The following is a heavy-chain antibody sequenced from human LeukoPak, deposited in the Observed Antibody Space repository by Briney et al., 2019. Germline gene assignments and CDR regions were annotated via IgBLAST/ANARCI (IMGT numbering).Heavy chain of an antibody. Sequence: SEALSLTCAVSADSFSSHYWTWIRQPPGKGLEWIGYISYIGSTNYNPSLKSRVTISIDTSKNQFSLKLSSVTAADTAVYYCARDLVTVTKGFDIWGQGTLVSVSS. D-gene: IGHD4-17*01. CDR1: ADSFSSHY. J-gene: IGHJ3*02. V-gene: IGHV4-59*11. CDR2: ISYIGST. CDR3: ARDLVTVTKGFDI.